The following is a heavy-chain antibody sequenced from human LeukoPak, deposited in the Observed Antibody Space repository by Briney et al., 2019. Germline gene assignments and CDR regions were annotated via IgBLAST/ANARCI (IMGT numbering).Heavy chain of an antibody. Sequence: GASVKVSCKVSGYTLTELSMHWVRQAPGKGLEWMGGFDPEDGETIYAQKFQGRVTMTEDTSTDTAYMELSSLRSEDTAVYYCTVGVQGYDSSGYSDYWGQGTLVTVSS. CDR2: FDPEDGET. CDR1: GYTLTELS. V-gene: IGHV1-24*01. J-gene: IGHJ4*02. CDR3: TVGVQGYDSSGYSDY. D-gene: IGHD3-22*01.